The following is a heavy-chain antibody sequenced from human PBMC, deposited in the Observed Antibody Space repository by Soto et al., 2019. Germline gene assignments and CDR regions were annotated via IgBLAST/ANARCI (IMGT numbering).Heavy chain of an antibody. D-gene: IGHD3-10*01. J-gene: IGHJ6*02. Sequence: SETLSLTCTVSGGSISNSYWSWIRQSPGKGLEWIGYIYSSGSTNYNPSLKSRVTISVDTSKNQFSLKLSSLIAADTAVYYCARQGPPLFYGSGSWDDWGQGTTVKVFS. CDR2: IYSSGST. CDR1: GGSISNSY. CDR3: ARQGPPLFYGSGSWDD. V-gene: IGHV4-59*08.